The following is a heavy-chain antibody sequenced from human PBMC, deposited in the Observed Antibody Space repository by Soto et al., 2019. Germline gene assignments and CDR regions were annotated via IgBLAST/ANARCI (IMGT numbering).Heavy chain of an antibody. CDR2: ISFDGSHK. CDR3: AKDGAPRYCSRSSCHPAGAY. CDR1: GFTFSNYG. D-gene: IGHD2-15*01. V-gene: IGHV3-30*18. Sequence: GGSLRLSCAGSGFTFSNYGLHWVRQAPGKGLDWVSFISFDGSHKYYADPVKGRFTISRDNSNNMLYLQMDSLTTEDTAVYYCAKDGAPRYCSRSSCHPAGAYWGQGTLVTVSS. J-gene: IGHJ4*02.